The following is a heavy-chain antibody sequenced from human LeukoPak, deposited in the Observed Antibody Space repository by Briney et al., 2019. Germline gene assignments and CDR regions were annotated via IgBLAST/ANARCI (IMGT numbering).Heavy chain of an antibody. Sequence: SETLSLTCTVSGGSISSYYWSWIRQPPGKGLEWIGYIYYSGSTNYNPSLKSRVTISVDASKNQFSLKLSSVTAADTAVYYCARAIGSYYYFDYWGQGTLVTVSS. CDR2: IYYSGST. CDR1: GGSISSYY. J-gene: IGHJ4*02. D-gene: IGHD1-26*01. V-gene: IGHV4-59*01. CDR3: ARAIGSYYYFDY.